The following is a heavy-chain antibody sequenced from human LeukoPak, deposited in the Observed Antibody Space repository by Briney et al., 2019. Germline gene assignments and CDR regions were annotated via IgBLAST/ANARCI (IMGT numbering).Heavy chain of an antibody. Sequence: GGSLRLSCAASGFTFSDYYMSWIRQAPGKGLEWVSYISSSGSTIYYADSVKGRFTISRDNAKNSLYLQMNSLRAEDTAVYYCAREDGYCSGGSCYLGNYYYGMDVWGQGTTVTVSS. J-gene: IGHJ6*02. D-gene: IGHD2-15*01. V-gene: IGHV3-11*01. CDR1: GFTFSDYY. CDR2: ISSSGSTI. CDR3: AREDGYCSGGSCYLGNYYYGMDV.